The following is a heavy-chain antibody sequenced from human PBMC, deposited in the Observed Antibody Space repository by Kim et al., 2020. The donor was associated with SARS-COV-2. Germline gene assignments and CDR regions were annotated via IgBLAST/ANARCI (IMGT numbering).Heavy chain of an antibody. J-gene: IGHJ6*02. CDR3: ARIGPYCTNGVCYRDYYYYGMDV. V-gene: IGHV3-33*01. D-gene: IGHD2-8*01. CDR1: GFTFSSYG. CDR2: IWYDGSNK. Sequence: GGSLRLSCAASGFTFSSYGMHWVRQAPGKGLEWVAVIWYDGSNKYYADSVKGRFTISRDNSKNTLYLQMNSLRAEDTAVYYCARIGPYCTNGVCYRDYYYYGMDVWGQGTTVTVSS.